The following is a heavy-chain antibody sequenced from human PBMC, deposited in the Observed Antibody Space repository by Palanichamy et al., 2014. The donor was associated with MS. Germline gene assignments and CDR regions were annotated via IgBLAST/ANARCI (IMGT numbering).Heavy chain of an antibody. Sequence: EVQLVQSGAVVRKPGESLKISCQGSGYSFSSYWIGWLRQTPGKGLELMGLISPGDAEVRYSPSFEGQVTISADRSKKTACLQWSSLKASDTALYFCARDWGDYFNGRNYYPLFDFWGQGSLVTVSS. CDR2: ISPGDAEV. D-gene: IGHD3-22*01. CDR3: ARDWGDYFNGRNYYPLFDF. J-gene: IGHJ4*02. CDR1: GYSFSSYW. V-gene: IGHV5-51*01.